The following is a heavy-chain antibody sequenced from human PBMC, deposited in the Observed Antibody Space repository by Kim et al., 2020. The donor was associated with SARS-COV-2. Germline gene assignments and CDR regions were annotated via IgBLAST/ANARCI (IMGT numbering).Heavy chain of an antibody. CDR2: ISGSGGST. CDR3: AKLPRLWFGELVDY. CDR1: GFTFSSYA. Sequence: GGSLRLSCAASGFTFSSYAMSWVRQAPGKGLEWVSAISGSGGSTYYADSVKGRFTISRDNSKNTLYLQMNSLRAEDTAVYYCAKLPRLWFGELVDYWGQGTLVTVSS. V-gene: IGHV3-23*01. J-gene: IGHJ4*02. D-gene: IGHD3-10*01.